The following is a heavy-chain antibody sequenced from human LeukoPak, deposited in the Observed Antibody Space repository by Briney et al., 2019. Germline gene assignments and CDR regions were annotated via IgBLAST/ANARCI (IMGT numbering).Heavy chain of an antibody. D-gene: IGHD2-2*01. J-gene: IGHJ3*02. Sequence: RGESLKISCKGSGYSFTSYWIGWVRQMPGKGLEWMGIIYPGDSDTRYSPSFQGQVTISADKSISTAYLQWSSLKASDTAMYYCASRLGYCSGTSCYAGGNDAFDIWGQGTMATVSS. CDR1: GYSFTSYW. V-gene: IGHV5-51*01. CDR3: ASRLGYCSGTSCYAGGNDAFDI. CDR2: IYPGDSDT.